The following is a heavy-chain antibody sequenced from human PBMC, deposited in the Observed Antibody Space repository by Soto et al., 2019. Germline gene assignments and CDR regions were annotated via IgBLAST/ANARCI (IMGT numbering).Heavy chain of an antibody. J-gene: IGHJ4*02. CDR1: GGSISSGDYY. D-gene: IGHD3-16*01. V-gene: IGHV4-30-4*01. CDR3: ARWSYDYVWGSYDDY. CDR2: IYYSGST. Sequence: SETLSLTCTVSGGSISSGDYYWSWIRQPPGKGLEWIGYIYYSGSTYYNPSLKSRVTISVDTSKNQFSLKLSSVTAADTAVYYCARWSYDYVWGSYDDYWGQGTLVTVSS.